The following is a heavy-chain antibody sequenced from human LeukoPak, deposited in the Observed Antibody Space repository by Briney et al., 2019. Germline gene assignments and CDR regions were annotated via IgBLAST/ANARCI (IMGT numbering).Heavy chain of an antibody. CDR1: GGSISSYY. CDR3: ARVQGIVVVPAASLDAFDI. Sequence: SETLSLTCTVSGGSISSYYWSWIRQPPGKGLEWIGYIYHSGSTYYNPSLKSRVTISVDRSKNQFSLKLSSVTAADTAVYYCARVQGIVVVPAASLDAFDIWGQGTMVTVSS. V-gene: IGHV4-59*12. J-gene: IGHJ3*02. D-gene: IGHD2-2*01. CDR2: IYHSGST.